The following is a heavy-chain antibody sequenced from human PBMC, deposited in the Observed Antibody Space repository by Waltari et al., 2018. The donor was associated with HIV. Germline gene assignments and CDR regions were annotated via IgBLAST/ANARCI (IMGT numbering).Heavy chain of an antibody. CDR3: ASPDTTMVHGHYYFYHMDV. CDR2: IYTGGST. Sequence: EVQLVESGGGLVQPGGSLRLSCAASGFTVSSNYMSWVRQAPGTGLEWVSLIYTGGSTYYADSGKGRFTISRDNSKNTLYLQMNSLRAEDTAVYYCASPDTTMVHGHYYFYHMDVWGQGTTVTVSS. V-gene: IGHV3-66*01. D-gene: IGHD5-18*01. J-gene: IGHJ6*02. CDR1: GFTVSSNY.